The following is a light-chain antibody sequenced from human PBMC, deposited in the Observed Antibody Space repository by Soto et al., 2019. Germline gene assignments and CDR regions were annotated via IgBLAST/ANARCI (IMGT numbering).Light chain of an antibody. V-gene: IGKV1-12*01. J-gene: IGKJ5*01. CDR1: QGIRSW. CDR3: QHANSFPLT. CDR2: DAS. Sequence: DIQMTQSPSSVSASVGDRVTITCRASQGIRSWFAWYQQKPGKAPTLLISDASSLQSGVSSRFSGSGSGTDFTLTISNLQPEYFATDHCQHANSFPLTFVQRTRLEI.